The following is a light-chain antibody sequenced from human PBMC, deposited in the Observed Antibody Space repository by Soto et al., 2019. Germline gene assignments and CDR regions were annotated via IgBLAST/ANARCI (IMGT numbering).Light chain of an antibody. J-gene: IGLJ1*01. V-gene: IGLV2-14*01. CDR1: TSDVGTYNY. CDR3: TAYTRYPAFY. Sequence: QSALTQPSSVSGSPGQSTTISCTGTTSDVGTYNYVSWYQHHPGKAPKLIIYEVSNRPSGASNHYSGSKSGSTASLTISGFPVENEAECQCTAYTRYPAFYFGTG. CDR2: EVS.